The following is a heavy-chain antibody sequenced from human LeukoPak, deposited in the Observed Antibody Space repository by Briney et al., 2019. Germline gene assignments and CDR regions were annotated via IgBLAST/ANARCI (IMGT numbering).Heavy chain of an antibody. CDR1: GGSFSGYY. D-gene: IGHD3-10*01. V-gene: IGHV4-34*01. CDR3: ARVPLLWFGEFKYYFDY. CDR2: INHSGST. J-gene: IGHJ4*02. Sequence: SETLSLTCAVYGGSFSGYYWSWIRQPPGKGLEWIGEINHSGSTNYNPSLKSRVTISVDTSKNQFSLKLSSVTAADTAVYYCARVPLLWFGEFKYYFDYWGQGTLVTVSS.